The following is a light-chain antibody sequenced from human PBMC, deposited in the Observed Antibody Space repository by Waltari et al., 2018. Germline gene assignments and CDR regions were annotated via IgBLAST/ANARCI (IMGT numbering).Light chain of an antibody. CDR1: QGIAGN. Sequence: EIVMTQSPATLSVSPGERATLPCRASQGIAGNLAWYQQKPGQAPRLLIHGASTRATGLPARFSGSGSGTEFTLTIGSLQSEDFAVYYCQQYHNWPLTFGGGTKVEIK. J-gene: IGKJ4*01. V-gene: IGKV3-15*01. CDR3: QQYHNWPLT. CDR2: GAS.